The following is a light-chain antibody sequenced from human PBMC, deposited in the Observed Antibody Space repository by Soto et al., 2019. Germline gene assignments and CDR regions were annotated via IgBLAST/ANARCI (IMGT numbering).Light chain of an antibody. J-gene: IGKJ4*01. CDR2: DAS. CDR3: QQYDNLPLT. Sequence: DIQLTQSPSSLSASVGDRVTITCQASQAIITYLNWFQQRPGKAPKLLIYDASHLETGVPSRFSGSGSGTAFTLTISSLQPEDVGTYYCQQYDNLPLTFGGGTKGEV. CDR1: QAIITY. V-gene: IGKV1-33*01.